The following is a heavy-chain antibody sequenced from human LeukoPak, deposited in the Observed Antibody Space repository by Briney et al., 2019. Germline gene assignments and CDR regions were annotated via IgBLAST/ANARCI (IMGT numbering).Heavy chain of an antibody. J-gene: IGHJ4*02. Sequence: GGSLRFSCPASGFTFTSSAMSWVRKAPGKGRGWASAIRNNGGYTYYADSVQGRFTISRDNSKSTLCLQMNSLRAEDTAVYYCAKQLGYCSDGSCYFPYWGQGTLVTVSS. D-gene: IGHD2-15*01. CDR1: GFTFTSSA. CDR2: IRNNGGYT. CDR3: AKQLGYCSDGSCYFPY. V-gene: IGHV3-23*01.